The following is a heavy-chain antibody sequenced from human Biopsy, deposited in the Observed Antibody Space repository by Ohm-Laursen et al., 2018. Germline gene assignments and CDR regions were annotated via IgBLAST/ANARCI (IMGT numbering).Heavy chain of an antibody. CDR1: GASISDYY. CDR2: IFTSGST. CDR3: AKGYTDYSDSSGFSYYFRY. D-gene: IGHD3-22*01. J-gene: IGHJ4*02. V-gene: IGHV4-4*07. Sequence: SDTLSLTCAVSGASISDYYCVWIRQPAGKGLEWIGLIFTSGSTTCNPSLRSRVTMSVDTSKNQFTLSLSSVTAADTAMYYCAKGYTDYSDSSGFSYYFRYWGQGTLVTVSS.